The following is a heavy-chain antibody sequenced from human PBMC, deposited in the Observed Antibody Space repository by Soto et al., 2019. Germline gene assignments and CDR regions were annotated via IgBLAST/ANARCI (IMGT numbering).Heavy chain of an antibody. CDR3: ARDTGYDHDAFDI. Sequence: ASVKVSCKASGYSFITNYYMHWVRQAPGQGLEWMGIINPTGSMTKYSQRFQGRLTMTRDTSTSTDYMELTTLTSEDTAVYFCARDTGYDHDAFDIWGQGTMVTVSS. CDR1: GYSFITNYY. CDR2: INPTGSMT. J-gene: IGHJ3*02. D-gene: IGHD5-12*01. V-gene: IGHV1-46*01.